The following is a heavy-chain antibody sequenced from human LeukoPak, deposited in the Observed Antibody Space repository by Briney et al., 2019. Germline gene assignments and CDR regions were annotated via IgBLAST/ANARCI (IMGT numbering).Heavy chain of an antibody. CDR3: ARHVEMATYWYFDL. V-gene: IGHV4-59*08. CDR2: IYYSGST. Sequence: SETLSLTCTVSGGSISSYYWSWIRQPPGKGLEWIGYIYYSGSTNYNPSLKSRVTISVDTSKNQFSLKLSSVTAADTAVYYCARHVEMATYWYFDLWGRGTLFTVSS. J-gene: IGHJ2*01. CDR1: GGSISSYY. D-gene: IGHD5-24*01.